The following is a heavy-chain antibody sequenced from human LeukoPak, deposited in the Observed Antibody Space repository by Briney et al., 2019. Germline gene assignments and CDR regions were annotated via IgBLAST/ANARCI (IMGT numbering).Heavy chain of an antibody. V-gene: IGHV4-59*08. Sequence: SVTLSLTCTVSGGSISGQYWSWIRHPPGKGLEWIGYVYYTGSTHYNPSLKSRVTISLDASKRQFSLKLSSVTAADTAVYYCARHLQNSYYYSMDVWGTGTTVTVSS. CDR2: VYYTGST. J-gene: IGHJ6*03. CDR1: GGSISGQY. D-gene: IGHD4-11*01. CDR3: ARHLQNSYYYSMDV.